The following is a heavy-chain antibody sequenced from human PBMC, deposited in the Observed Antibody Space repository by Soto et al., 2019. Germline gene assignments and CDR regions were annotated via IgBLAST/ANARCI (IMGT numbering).Heavy chain of an antibody. CDR2: SRNKANSYTT. CDR1: GFTFSDHY. D-gene: IGHD3-3*01. V-gene: IGHV3-72*01. J-gene: IGHJ6*02. Sequence: EVQLVESGGGLVQPGGSLRLSCAASGFTFSDHYIDWVRQAPGKGLAWVGRSRNKANSYTTAYAASVKGRFTISRDDSNNSLYLQMNSLKTEDTAVYYCARGLWSGYHPYYDMDVWGQGTTVTVSS. CDR3: ARGLWSGYHPYYDMDV.